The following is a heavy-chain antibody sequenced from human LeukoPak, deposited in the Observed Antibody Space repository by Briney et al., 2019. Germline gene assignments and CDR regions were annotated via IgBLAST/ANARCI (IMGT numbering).Heavy chain of an antibody. CDR2: INSDGSST. CDR1: GFNFTSYW. Sequence: GGSLRLSCAASGFNFTSYWLHWVRQAPGKGLVWVSRINSDGSSTHNADAVKGRFTISRDSAKNTLYLQMNSLRAEDTAVYYCARAETQIHAFDIWGRGTMVTVSS. V-gene: IGHV3-74*01. J-gene: IGHJ3*02. D-gene: IGHD5-24*01. CDR3: ARAETQIHAFDI.